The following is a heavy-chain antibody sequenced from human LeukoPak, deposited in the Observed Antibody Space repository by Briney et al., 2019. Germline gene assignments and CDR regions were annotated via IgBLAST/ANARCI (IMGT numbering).Heavy chain of an antibody. CDR3: AGRAVAGSGVYYYYYMDV. D-gene: IGHD6-19*01. V-gene: IGHV4-39*01. CDR1: GGSISSSSYY. J-gene: IGHJ6*03. CDR2: IYYSGST. Sequence: PSETLSLTCTVSGGSISSSSYYWGWIRQPPGKGLEWIGSIYYSGSTYYNPSLKSRVTISVDTSKNQFSLKLSSVTAADTAVYYCAGRAVAGSGVYYYYYMDVWGKGTTVTVSS.